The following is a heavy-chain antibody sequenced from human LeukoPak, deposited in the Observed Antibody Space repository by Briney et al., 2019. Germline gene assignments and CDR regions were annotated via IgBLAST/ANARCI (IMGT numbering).Heavy chain of an antibody. J-gene: IGHJ6*02. Sequence: GGSLRLSCAASGFTFSSYAMHWVRQAPGKGLEWVAVISYDGSNKYYADSVKGRFTISRDNSKNTLYLQMNSLRAEDTAVYYCASSRVPAKLYYYYGMDVWGQGTTVTVSS. D-gene: IGHD2-2*01. CDR2: ISYDGSNK. V-gene: IGHV3-30-3*01. CDR1: GFTFSSYA. CDR3: ASSRVPAKLYYYYGMDV.